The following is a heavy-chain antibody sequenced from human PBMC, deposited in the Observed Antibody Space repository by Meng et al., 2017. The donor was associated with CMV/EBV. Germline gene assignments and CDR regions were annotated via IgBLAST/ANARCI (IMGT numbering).Heavy chain of an antibody. CDR2: INPNSGGT. CDR3: ARPAIMRQQLVHLDY. V-gene: IGHV1-2*02. Sequence: QVQRVQSGAEVKKPGASVKVSCKASGYTFTGYYMHWVRQAPGQGLEWMGWINPNSGGTNYAQKFQGRVTMTRDTSISTAYMELSRLRSDDTAVYYCARPAIMRQQLVHLDYWGQGTLVTVSS. CDR1: GYTFTGYY. D-gene: IGHD6-13*01. J-gene: IGHJ4*02.